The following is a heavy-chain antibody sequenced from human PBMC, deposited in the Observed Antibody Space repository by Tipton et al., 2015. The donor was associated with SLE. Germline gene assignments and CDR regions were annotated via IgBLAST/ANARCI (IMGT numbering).Heavy chain of an antibody. V-gene: IGHV1-2*02. Sequence: QLVQSGAEVRKPGASVKVSCTASGYTFTAYYMHWIRQAPGQGLEWMGWINPNSGGSYLGEKFRGRLSMTRDTSKNHFSLKVSSVTAADTAVYYCARLRWGSYRYTDLDVWAKGTTVSVSS. CDR2: INPNSGGS. D-gene: IGHD3-16*02. J-gene: IGHJ6*04. CDR3: ARLRWGSYRYTDLDV. CDR1: GYTFTAYY.